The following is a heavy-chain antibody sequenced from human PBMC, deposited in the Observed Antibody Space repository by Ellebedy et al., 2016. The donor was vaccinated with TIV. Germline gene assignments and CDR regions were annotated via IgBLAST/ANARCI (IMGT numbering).Heavy chain of an antibody. D-gene: IGHD2-8*01. Sequence: MPSETLSLTCTVSGGSISSYYWSWIRQPPGKGLEWIGYIYYSGSTNYNPSLKSRVTISVDTSKNQFSLKLSSVTAADTAVYYCARDPRYCTNGVCYRAFGWFDPWGQGTLVTVSS. CDR2: IYYSGST. J-gene: IGHJ5*02. V-gene: IGHV4-59*01. CDR3: ARDPRYCTNGVCYRAFGWFDP. CDR1: GGSISSYY.